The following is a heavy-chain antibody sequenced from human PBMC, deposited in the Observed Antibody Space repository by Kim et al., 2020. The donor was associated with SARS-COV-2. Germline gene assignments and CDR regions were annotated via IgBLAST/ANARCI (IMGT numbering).Heavy chain of an antibody. V-gene: IGHV3-23*01. CDR1: GFSFSTYA. J-gene: IGHJ4*02. Sequence: GGSLRLSCATSGFSFSTYAVSWVRQAPGKGLEWLSAISGKGDRIYYADSVKGRFTISKDNSKKTLYLQLNNLRVEGTAVYYCAKVLWHISGNPWFDYWGQGPRLSV. D-gene: IGHD6-19*01. CDR3: AKVLWHISGNPWFDY. CDR2: ISGKGDRI.